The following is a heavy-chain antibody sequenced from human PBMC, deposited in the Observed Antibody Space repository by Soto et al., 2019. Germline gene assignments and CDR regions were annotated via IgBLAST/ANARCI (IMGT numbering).Heavy chain of an antibody. V-gene: IGHV1-18*01. CDR1: GYSCTSYG. Sequence: KISCKGSGYSCTSYGISWVRQAPGQGLEWMGWISAYNGNTNYAQKLQGRVTMTTDTSTSTAYMELRSLRSDDTAVYYCAREDEDYYDRSGYYCYYYGMDVWVEGTKVTVSA. J-gene: IGHJ6*04. CDR3: AREDEDYYDRSGYYCYYYGMDV. D-gene: IGHD3-22*01. CDR2: ISAYNGNT.